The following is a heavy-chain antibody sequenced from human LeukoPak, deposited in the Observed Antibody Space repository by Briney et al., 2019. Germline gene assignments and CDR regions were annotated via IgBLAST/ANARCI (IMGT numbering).Heavy chain of an antibody. D-gene: IGHD5-18*01. Sequence: GGSLRLSRAASGFTFSSYSMNWVRQAPGKGLEWVSSISSSSSYIYYADSVKGRFTISRDNAKDSLYLQMNSLRAEDTAAYYCARDSGGSYGPHYFDYWGQGTLVTVSS. V-gene: IGHV3-21*01. J-gene: IGHJ4*02. CDR1: GFTFSSYS. CDR3: ARDSGGSYGPHYFDY. CDR2: ISSSSSYI.